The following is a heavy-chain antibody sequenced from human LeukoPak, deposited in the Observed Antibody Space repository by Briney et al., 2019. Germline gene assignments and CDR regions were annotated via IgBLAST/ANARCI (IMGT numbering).Heavy chain of an antibody. Sequence: GESLKISCKGFGYNFYTNWIAWVRQMPGKGQEWMGFIYLGDSETRYSPSLQGRVTISADKSIAAAFLQWSSLEASDTAMYYCAITTSVTSMMRFDPWGQGTLVTVSS. V-gene: IGHV5-51*01. CDR3: AITTSVTSMMRFDP. CDR1: GYNFYTNW. CDR2: IYLGDSET. D-gene: IGHD1-1*01. J-gene: IGHJ5*02.